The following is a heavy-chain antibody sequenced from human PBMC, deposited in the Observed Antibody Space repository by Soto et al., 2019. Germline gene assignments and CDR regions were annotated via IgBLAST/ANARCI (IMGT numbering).Heavy chain of an antibody. CDR2: ISYNGRNK. CDR1: GFTFSFYA. J-gene: IGHJ4*02. V-gene: IGHV3-30*04. D-gene: IGHD3-16*01. Sequence: EGFLRRSCAASGFTFSFYAMHWVRQATGKGLEWVAVISYNGRNKHYVDSVKGRFTISRDNSQDTLYLQMDSLRPDDTAVYYCARQAKIGDRSQFYFDSWGQGTLVTVS. CDR3: ARQAKIGDRSQFYFDS.